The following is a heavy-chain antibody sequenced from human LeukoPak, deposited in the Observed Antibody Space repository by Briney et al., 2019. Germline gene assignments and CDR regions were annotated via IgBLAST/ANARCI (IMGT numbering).Heavy chain of an antibody. CDR3: AREATIFGVVTPDY. CDR2: ISAYNGNT. D-gene: IGHD3-3*01. Sequence: ASVKVSCKASGYTFTSYGISWVRQAPGQGLEWMGWISAYNGNTNYAQKRQGRVTMTTDTSTSTAYIELRSLRSDVTAVYYRAREATIFGVVTPDYWGQGTLVTVSS. V-gene: IGHV1-18*01. J-gene: IGHJ4*02. CDR1: GYTFTSYG.